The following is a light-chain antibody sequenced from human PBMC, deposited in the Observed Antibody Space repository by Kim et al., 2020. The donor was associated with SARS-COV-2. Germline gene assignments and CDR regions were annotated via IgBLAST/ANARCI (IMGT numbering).Light chain of an antibody. Sequence: DIQMTQSPSALSASVGDTVTITCRASESVGTLLSWFQQRPGKAPNLLIYSTSTLAAEVPSRFSGSGSVTEFSLTISGLQPDDFATYYCHQSHTYPLTFGGGTKVDIK. CDR3: HQSHTYPLT. J-gene: IGKJ4*01. CDR1: ESVGTL. V-gene: IGKV1-5*03. CDR2: STS.